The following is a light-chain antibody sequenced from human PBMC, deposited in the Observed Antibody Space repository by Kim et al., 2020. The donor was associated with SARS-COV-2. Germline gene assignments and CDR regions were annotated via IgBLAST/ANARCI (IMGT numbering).Light chain of an antibody. Sequence: ASVGHSVSITCLASQGISSYLAWFQQKPGKVPKSLIYAASNLQSGVPSRFSGSVSGTEFTLTISSLQPEDFATYYCLQHKSYPLPFGGGTKVDIK. CDR3: LQHKSYPLP. CDR1: QGISSY. CDR2: AAS. V-gene: IGKV1-17*03. J-gene: IGKJ4*01.